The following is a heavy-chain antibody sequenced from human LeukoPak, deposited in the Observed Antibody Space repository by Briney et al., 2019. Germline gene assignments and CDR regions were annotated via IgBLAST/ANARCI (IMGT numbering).Heavy chain of an antibody. D-gene: IGHD1-1*01. V-gene: IGHV1-3*01. Sequence: GASVKVSCKGSGYTFTSYGISWVRQARVQRIEWMGWINAGNGNTKYSQKFQGRVTITRDTSASTAYMELSSLRSEDTAVYYCARDVGYAAFDIWGQGTMVTVSS. J-gene: IGHJ3*02. CDR2: INAGNGNT. CDR1: GYTFTSYG. CDR3: ARDVGYAAFDI.